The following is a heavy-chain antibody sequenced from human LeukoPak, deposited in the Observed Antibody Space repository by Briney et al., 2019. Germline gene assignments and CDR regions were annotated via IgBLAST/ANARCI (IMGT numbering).Heavy chain of an antibody. CDR1: GFTFSSYA. CDR2: ISGSGGST. D-gene: IGHD2-21*02. J-gene: IGHJ4*02. Sequence: GGSLRLSCAASGFTFSSYAMSWVRQAPGKGLEWVSAISGSGGSTYYADSVKGRFTISRDNSKNTLYLQMNSLRAEDTAVYYCIIDIVVVTAAIGDHWGQGTLVTVSS. V-gene: IGHV3-23*01. CDR3: IIDIVVVTAAIGDH.